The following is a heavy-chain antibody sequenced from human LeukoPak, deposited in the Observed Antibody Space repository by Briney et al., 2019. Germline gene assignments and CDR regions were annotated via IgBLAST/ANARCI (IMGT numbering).Heavy chain of an antibody. Sequence: ASVKVSCKASGGTFSSYAISWVRQAPGQGLEWMGGIIPIFGTANYAQKFQGRVTITTDESTSTAYMELRNLRSDDTAMYYCARDIPGEGSLDAFDIWGQGTMVTVSS. D-gene: IGHD3-16*01. J-gene: IGHJ3*02. CDR1: GGTFSSYA. V-gene: IGHV1-69*05. CDR2: IIPIFGTA. CDR3: ARDIPGEGSLDAFDI.